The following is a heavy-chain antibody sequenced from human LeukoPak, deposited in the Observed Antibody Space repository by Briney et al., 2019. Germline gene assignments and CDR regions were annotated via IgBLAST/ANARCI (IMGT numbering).Heavy chain of an antibody. Sequence: GASVKASCKASGYTFSTYSITWVRQAPGQGLEWMGWINGYDGDTKSVEKVRGRVAMTTDTSTSTAYMELRSLTPDDTAVYYCARDADGSGTLLDDWGQGTLLTVS. J-gene: IGHJ4*02. CDR1: GYTFSTYS. V-gene: IGHV1-18*01. CDR2: INGYDGDT. CDR3: ARDADGSGTLLDD. D-gene: IGHD3-10*01.